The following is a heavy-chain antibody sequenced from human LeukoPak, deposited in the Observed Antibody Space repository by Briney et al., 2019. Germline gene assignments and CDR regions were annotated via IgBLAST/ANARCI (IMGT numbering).Heavy chain of an antibody. J-gene: IGHJ4*02. Sequence: PSETLSLTCTVSGGSISGYYWSWTRQSPGKGLEWIAYINDSGGTNYNPSLKSRVSISINTSKNQLSLKLSSVTAADTAVYYCAKDQRWESPHYLDSWGQGTLVTVSS. D-gene: IGHD1-26*01. CDR3: AKDQRWESPHYLDS. CDR2: INDSGGT. V-gene: IGHV4-59*01. CDR1: GGSISGYY.